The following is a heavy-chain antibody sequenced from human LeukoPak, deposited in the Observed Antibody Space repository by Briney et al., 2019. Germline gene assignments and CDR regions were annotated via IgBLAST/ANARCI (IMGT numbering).Heavy chain of an antibody. CDR3: ARGGTTVTPGLLWFDP. CDR2: IYYSGST. CDR1: GGSISSYY. D-gene: IGHD4-17*01. J-gene: IGHJ5*02. V-gene: IGHV4-59*01. Sequence: SETLSLTCTVSGGSISSYYWSWIRQPPGKGLEWIGYIYYSGSTNYNPSLKSRVTISVDTSKNQFSLKLSSVTAADTAVYYCARGGTTVTPGLLWFDPWGQGTLVTVSS.